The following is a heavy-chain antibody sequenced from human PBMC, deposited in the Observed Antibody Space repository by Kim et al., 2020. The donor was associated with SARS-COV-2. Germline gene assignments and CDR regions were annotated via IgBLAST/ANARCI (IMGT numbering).Heavy chain of an antibody. CDR1: GGSISSSSYY. CDR3: ARLRGYSYGAVY. J-gene: IGHJ4*02. CDR2: IYYSGST. Sequence: SETLSLTCTVSGGSISSSSYYWGWIRQPPGKGLEWIGSIYYSGSTYYNPSLKSRVTISVDTSKNQFSLKLSSVTAADTAVYYCARLRGYSYGAVYWGQGT. V-gene: IGHV4-39*07. D-gene: IGHD5-18*01.